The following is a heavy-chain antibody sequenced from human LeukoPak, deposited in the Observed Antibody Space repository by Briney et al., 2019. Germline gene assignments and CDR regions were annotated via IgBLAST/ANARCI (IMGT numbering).Heavy chain of an antibody. V-gene: IGHV3-23*01. J-gene: IGHJ4*02. CDR2: ISVGGGST. CDR1: GFIFSSYA. CDR3: ARRDQKSVRHGDSDY. Sequence: GGSLRLYCAASGFIFSSYAMSWVRQAPGKGLEWVSSISVGGGSTFYADSVKGRFTISRDNSNNTLYLQMNSLRAEDTAVYYCARRDQKSVRHGDSDYWGQGTRVTVSS. D-gene: IGHD2-2*01.